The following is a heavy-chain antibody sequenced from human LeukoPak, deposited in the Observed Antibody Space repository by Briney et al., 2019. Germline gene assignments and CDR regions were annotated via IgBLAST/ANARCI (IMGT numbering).Heavy chain of an antibody. Sequence: ASVKVSCKASGGTFSSYAISWVRQAPGQGLEWMGRIIPILGIANYAQKFQGRVTITADKSTSTAYMELSSLRSEDTAVYYCARDGAVAPYYFDLWGQGTLVTVSS. J-gene: IGHJ4*02. CDR3: ARDGAVAPYYFDL. D-gene: IGHD6-19*01. V-gene: IGHV1-69*04. CDR2: IIPILGIA. CDR1: GGTFSSYA.